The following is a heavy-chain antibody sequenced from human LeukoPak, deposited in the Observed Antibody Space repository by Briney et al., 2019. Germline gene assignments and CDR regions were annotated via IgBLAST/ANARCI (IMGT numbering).Heavy chain of an antibody. CDR2: IYYSGST. CDR1: GGSISSYY. Sequence: SETLPLTCTVSGGSISSYYWSWIRQPPGKGLGWIGYIYYSGSTNYNPSLKSRVTISVDTSKNQFSLKLSSVTAADTAVYYCARVSSSSFDYWGQGTLVTVSS. D-gene: IGHD6-13*01. V-gene: IGHV4-59*01. J-gene: IGHJ4*02. CDR3: ARVSSSSFDY.